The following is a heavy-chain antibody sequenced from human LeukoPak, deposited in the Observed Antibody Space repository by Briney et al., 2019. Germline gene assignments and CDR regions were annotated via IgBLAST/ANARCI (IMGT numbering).Heavy chain of an antibody. V-gene: IGHV1-8*01. D-gene: IGHD6-19*01. CDR1: GYTFTSYD. CDR2: MNPNSGNT. Sequence: ASVKVSCTASGYTFTSYDINWVRQAPGQGLEWMGWMNPNSGNTGYAQKFQGRVTMTRNTSISTAYMELSSLRSEDTAVYYCARGRRGRSVAGHNRRYYFDYWGQGTLVTVSS. J-gene: IGHJ4*02. CDR3: ARGRRGRSVAGHNRRYYFDY.